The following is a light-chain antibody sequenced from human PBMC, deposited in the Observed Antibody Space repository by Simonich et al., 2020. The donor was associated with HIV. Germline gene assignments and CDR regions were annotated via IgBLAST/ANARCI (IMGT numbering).Light chain of an antibody. CDR1: QSVLYSSNNKNY. CDR2: CAS. J-gene: IGKJ1*01. Sequence: DIVMTQSPDSLAVSLGGRATITCKSSQSVLYSSNNKNYLAWYPQKPGQPPKLLIYCASTRESGVPDRFSGSGSGTDFTLTISSLQAEDVAVYYCQQYYSTLWTFGQGTKVEIK. CDR3: QQYYSTLWT. V-gene: IGKV4-1*01.